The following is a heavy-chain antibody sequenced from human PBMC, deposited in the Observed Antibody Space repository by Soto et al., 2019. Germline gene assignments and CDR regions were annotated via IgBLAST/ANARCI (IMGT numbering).Heavy chain of an antibody. CDR1: GYTFTSYY. V-gene: IGHV1-46*03. J-gene: IGHJ3*02. CDR2: INPSGGST. CDR3: AREARFCSSTSCYDRAFDI. D-gene: IGHD2-2*01. Sequence: GASVKVSCKASGYTFTSYYMHWVRQAPGQGLEWMGIINPSGGSTSYAQKFQGRVTMTRDTSTSTVYMELSSLRSEDTAVYYCAREARFCSSTSCYDRAFDISGQGTMVTVSS.